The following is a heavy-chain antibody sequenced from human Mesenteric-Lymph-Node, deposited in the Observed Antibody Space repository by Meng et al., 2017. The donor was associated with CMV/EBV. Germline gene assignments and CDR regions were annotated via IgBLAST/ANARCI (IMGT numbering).Heavy chain of an antibody. CDR1: GGSISSSNW. J-gene: IGHJ4*02. V-gene: IGHV4-4*02. CDR3: ASGGAYCGGDCYSADY. D-gene: IGHD2-21*01. Sequence: SETLSLTCAVSGGSISSSNWWSWVRQPPGKGLEWIGEINHSGSTNYNPSLKSRVTISVDTSKNQFSLKLSSVTAADTAVYYCASGGAYCGGDCYSADYWGQGTLVTVSS. CDR2: INHSGST.